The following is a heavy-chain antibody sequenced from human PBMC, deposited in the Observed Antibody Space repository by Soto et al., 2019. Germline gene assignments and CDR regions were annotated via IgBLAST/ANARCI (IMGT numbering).Heavy chain of an antibody. V-gene: IGHV3-21*01. Sequence: GGSLRLSCAASGFTFSSYSMNWVRQAPGKGLEWVSSISSSSSYIYYADSVKGRFTISRDNAKNSLYLQMNSLRAEDTAVYYCARDPDGGYFDYWGQGTLVTVSS. CDR3: ARDPDGGYFDY. J-gene: IGHJ4*02. CDR1: GFTFSSYS. CDR2: ISSSSSYI.